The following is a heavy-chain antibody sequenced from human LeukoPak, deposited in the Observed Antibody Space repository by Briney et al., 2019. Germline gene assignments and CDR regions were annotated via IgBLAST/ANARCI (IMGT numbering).Heavy chain of an antibody. CDR3: ARGPPESTHSDY. D-gene: IGHD2-2*01. CDR1: GYSFTSYD. Sequence: ASVKVSCKASGYSFTSYDVHWVRPAAGQGLAWIGWMRPNNGNSGFAQKFQGRVTMTRSTSITTAYMELSSLTSEDTAVYYCARGPPESTHSDYWGQGTLVTVSS. CDR2: MRPNNGNS. J-gene: IGHJ4*02. V-gene: IGHV1-8*01.